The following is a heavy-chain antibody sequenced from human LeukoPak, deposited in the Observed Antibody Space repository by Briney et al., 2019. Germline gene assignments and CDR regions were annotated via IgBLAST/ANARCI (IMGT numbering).Heavy chain of an antibody. CDR1: GGSFSGYY. CDR3: ARDRHYYDSSGYSLDY. CDR2: INHSGST. J-gene: IGHJ4*02. Sequence: SETLSLTCAVYGGSFSGYYWSWIRQPPGKGLEWIGEINHSGSTNYNPSLKSRVTISVDTSKNQFSLKLSSVTAADTAVYYCARDRHYYDSSGYSLDYWGQGTLVTVSS. D-gene: IGHD3-22*01. V-gene: IGHV4-34*01.